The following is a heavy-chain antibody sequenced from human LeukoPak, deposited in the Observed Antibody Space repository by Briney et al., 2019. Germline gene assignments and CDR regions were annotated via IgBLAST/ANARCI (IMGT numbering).Heavy chain of an antibody. D-gene: IGHD3-22*01. J-gene: IGHJ4*02. CDR3: ARDGKKGHDYDSSGYLGY. V-gene: IGHV3-66*01. CDR2: IYSGGST. Sequence: GGSLRLSCAASGFTVSSNYMSWVRQAPGKGLEWVSVIYSGGSTYYADSVKGRFTISRDNSKNTLYLQMNSLRAEDTAVYYCARDGKKGHDYDSSGYLGYWGQGTLVTVSS. CDR1: GFTVSSNY.